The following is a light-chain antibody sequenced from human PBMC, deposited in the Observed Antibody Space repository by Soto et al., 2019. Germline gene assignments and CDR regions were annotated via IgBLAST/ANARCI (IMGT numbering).Light chain of an antibody. CDR2: GAS. CDR1: QSVSSNY. J-gene: IGKJ1*01. Sequence: EVVLTQSPGTLSLSAGERSTLSCMAIQSVSSNYLAWYQQKPGQSPRLLIYGASNRATGIPARLSGSGSGTDFTLTISSLEPEDFAVYYCQQRSNWWTFGQGTKVDIK. CDR3: QQRSNWWT. V-gene: IGKV3-11*01.